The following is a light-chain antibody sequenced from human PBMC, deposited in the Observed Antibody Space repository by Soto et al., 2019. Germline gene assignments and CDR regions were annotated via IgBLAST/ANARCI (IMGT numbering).Light chain of an antibody. CDR1: NFDVGAYNY. V-gene: IGLV2-14*01. CDR2: DVS. J-gene: IGLJ3*02. CDR3: SSYSSSSTVV. Sequence: QSALTQPASVSGSPGQSITISCTGTNFDVGAYNYVSWYQQHPGKAPKLMIYDVSNRPSGVSSRFSGSKSGNTASLTISGLQGEDEADYYCSSYSSSSTVVVGGGTKVT.